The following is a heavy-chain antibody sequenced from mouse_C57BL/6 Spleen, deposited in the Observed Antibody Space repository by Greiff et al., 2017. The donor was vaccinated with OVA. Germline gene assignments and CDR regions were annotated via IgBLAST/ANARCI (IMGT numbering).Heavy chain of an antibody. D-gene: IGHD1-1*01. CDR3: ARGPVVAHWYFDV. J-gene: IGHJ1*03. V-gene: IGHV5-17*01. CDR1: GFTFSDYG. Sequence: EVKLMESGGGLVKPGGSLKLSCAASGFTFSDYGMHWVRQAPEKGLEWVAYISSGSSTIYYADTVKGRFTISRDNAKNTLFLQMTSLRSEDTAMYYCARGPVVAHWYFDVWGTGTTVTVSS. CDR2: ISSGSSTI.